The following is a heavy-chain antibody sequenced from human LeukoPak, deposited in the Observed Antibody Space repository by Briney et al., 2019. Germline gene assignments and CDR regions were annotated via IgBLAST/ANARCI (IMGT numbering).Heavy chain of an antibody. CDR2: LDSSGANI. CDR3: ARVSPNTVTTLQYLDY. Sequence: GGSLTLSCAASGFTFSSYSMNWVRQAPGKGLEWLSSLDSSGANIFYADSVKGRFTISRDNAKNSLYLQMNSLRAEDTAVYYCARVSPNTVTTLQYLDYWGQGTLVTVSS. J-gene: IGHJ4*02. CDR1: GFTFSSYS. V-gene: IGHV3-21*01. D-gene: IGHD4-17*01.